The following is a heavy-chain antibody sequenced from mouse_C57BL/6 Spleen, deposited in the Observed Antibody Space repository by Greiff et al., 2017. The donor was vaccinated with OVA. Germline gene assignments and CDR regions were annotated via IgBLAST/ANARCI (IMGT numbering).Heavy chain of an antibody. V-gene: IGHV1-53*01. Sequence: QVQLQQSGTELVKPGASVKLSCKASGYTFTSYWMHWVKQRPGQGLEWIGNINPSNGGTNYNEKFKSKATLTVDKSSSTAYMQLSSLTSEDSAVYYCARGKGYSTAMDYWGQGTSVTVSS. J-gene: IGHJ4*01. CDR3: ARGKGYSTAMDY. CDR1: GYTFTSYW. CDR2: INPSNGGT. D-gene: IGHD2-3*01.